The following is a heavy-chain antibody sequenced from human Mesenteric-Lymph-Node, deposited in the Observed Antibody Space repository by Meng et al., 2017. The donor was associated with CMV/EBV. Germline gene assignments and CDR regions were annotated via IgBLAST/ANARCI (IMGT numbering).Heavy chain of an antibody. CDR2: IYYSGTT. J-gene: IGHJ6*02. Sequence: SETLSLTCTVSGGSISSGGYYWSWIRQHSGKGLEWIGYIYYSGTTYYNPSLKSRVHISVDTSQNQFSLKLNSVTAADTAVYYCARDQHQTYFYGTDVWGQGTTVTVSS. V-gene: IGHV4-31*03. CDR1: GGSISSGGYY. D-gene: IGHD6-13*01. CDR3: ARDQHQTYFYGTDV.